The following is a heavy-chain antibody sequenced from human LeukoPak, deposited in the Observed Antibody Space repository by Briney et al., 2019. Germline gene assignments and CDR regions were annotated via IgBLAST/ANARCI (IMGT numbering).Heavy chain of an antibody. J-gene: IGHJ4*02. CDR1: GFTFSDYG. D-gene: IGHD6-13*01. CDR3: AKDVAAALSS. Sequence: GGSLRLSCAASGFTFSDYGIHWVRQAPGKGLEWVAVISYDGNNKYYVDSVKGRFTISRDNSKNTLYLQMNSLRTEDTAVYYCAKDVAAALSSWGQGTLVTVSS. CDR2: ISYDGNNK. V-gene: IGHV3-30*18.